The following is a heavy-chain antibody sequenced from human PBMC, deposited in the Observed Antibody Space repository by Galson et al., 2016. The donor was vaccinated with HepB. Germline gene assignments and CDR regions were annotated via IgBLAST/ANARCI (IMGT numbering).Heavy chain of an antibody. V-gene: IGHV3-21*01. CDR3: ARSGASSVYGGRVIEYYYYYGMDV. CDR1: GFTFSGYT. J-gene: IGHJ6*02. D-gene: IGHD3-22*01. Sequence: SLRLSCAASGFTFSGYTMNWVRQTPEKGLEWVSSITSSSGYIYYADSLKGRFTISRDNAKNSLYLQMDSLRAEDTAVYYCARSGASSVYGGRVIEYYYYYGMDVWGQGTTVTVSS. CDR2: ITSSSGYI.